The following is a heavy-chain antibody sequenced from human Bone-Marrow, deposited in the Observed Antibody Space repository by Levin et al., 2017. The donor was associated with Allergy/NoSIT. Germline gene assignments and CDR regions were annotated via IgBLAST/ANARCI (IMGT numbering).Heavy chain of an antibody. CDR1: GFTFSDYY. J-gene: IGHJ4*02. CDR2: ISSGSSYT. V-gene: IGHV3-11*05. Sequence: GGSLRLSCAASGFTFSDYYMNWIRQAPGKGLEWVSFISSGSSYTNYADAVKSRFTISRDNAENSLYLHMSSLRAEDTAVYYCARGDYYDTSGYDYWGQGTLVTVSS. CDR3: ARGDYYDTSGYDY. D-gene: IGHD3-22*01.